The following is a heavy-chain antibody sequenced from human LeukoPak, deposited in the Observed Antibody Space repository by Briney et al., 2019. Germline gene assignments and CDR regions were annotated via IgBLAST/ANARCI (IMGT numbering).Heavy chain of an antibody. CDR2: VNPRSGAT. J-gene: IGHJ4*02. CDR1: GYTFVNYD. V-gene: IGHV1-8*03. D-gene: IGHD2-21*01. Sequence: GASLKVSCKASGYTFVNYDINWVRQATGKGLEWVGWVNPRSGATASSQKFQGRVSITSDASINTAYMELSSLRSEDTALYYCTRGRIALSWGQGTLITVSS. CDR3: TRGRIALS.